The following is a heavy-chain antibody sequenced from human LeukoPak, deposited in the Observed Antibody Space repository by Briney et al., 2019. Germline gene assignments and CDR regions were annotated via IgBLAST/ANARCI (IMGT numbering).Heavy chain of an antibody. Sequence: SETLSLTCSVSGGSISSNSYYWGWIRQPPGKGLAWIGSIYYSGTTYYNASLQSRATISADTSKNQVSLRLSSVTAADTAVYYCARQAASVVVVTAKGLYHFDYWGQGILVTVSS. CDR1: GGSISSNSYY. V-gene: IGHV4-39*01. J-gene: IGHJ4*02. D-gene: IGHD2-21*02. CDR2: IYYSGTT. CDR3: ARQAASVVVVTAKGLYHFDY.